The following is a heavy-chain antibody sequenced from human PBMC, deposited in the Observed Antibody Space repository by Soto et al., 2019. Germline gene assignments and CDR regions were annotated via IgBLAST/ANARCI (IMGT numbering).Heavy chain of an antibody. CDR1: GYTFTSYD. CDR2: MNPNSGNT. V-gene: IGHV1-8*01. Sequence: ASVKVSCKASGYTFTSYDINWVRQATGQGLEWMGWMNPNSGNTGYAQKFQGRVTMTRNTSISTAYMELSSLRSEDTAVYYCAKVLRYFDWDSYFDLWGRGTLVTVSS. J-gene: IGHJ2*01. CDR3: AKVLRYFDWDSYFDL. D-gene: IGHD3-9*01.